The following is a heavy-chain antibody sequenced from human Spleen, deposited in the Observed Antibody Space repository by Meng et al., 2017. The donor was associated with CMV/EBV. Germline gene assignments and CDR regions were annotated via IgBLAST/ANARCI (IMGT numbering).Heavy chain of an antibody. CDR2: IYPGDSDT. CDR1: GYSFTSYW. D-gene: IGHD2-2*02. V-gene: IGHV5-51*01. Sequence: GESLKISCKGSGYSFTSYWIGWVRQTPGKGLEWMAIIYPGDSDTTYRPSCQGQVTISVDKSISTAYLQWSSLKASDTAMYYCARPPQPYCSSTSCYSYFDYWGQGTLVTVSS. CDR3: ARPPQPYCSSTSCYSYFDY. J-gene: IGHJ4*02.